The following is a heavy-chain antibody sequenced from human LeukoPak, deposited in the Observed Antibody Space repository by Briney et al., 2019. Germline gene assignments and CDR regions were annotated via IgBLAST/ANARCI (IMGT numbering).Heavy chain of an antibody. CDR1: GGTFSSYA. D-gene: IGHD2-2*01. V-gene: IGHV1-69*05. CDR3: ARDWDGSTSAGGLNWFDP. Sequence: SVKVSCKASGGTFSSYAISWVRQAPGQGLEWMGGIIPIFGTANYAQKFQGRVTITTDESTSTAYMELSSLRSEDTAVYYCARDWDGSTSAGGLNWFDPWGQGTLVTVSS. J-gene: IGHJ5*02. CDR2: IIPIFGTA.